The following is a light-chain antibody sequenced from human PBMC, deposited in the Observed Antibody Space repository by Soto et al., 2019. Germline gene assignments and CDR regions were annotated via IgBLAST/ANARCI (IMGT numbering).Light chain of an antibody. CDR2: DAS. V-gene: IGKV1-5*01. CDR1: QSISSW. Sequence: DIQMTQSPSTLSASVGDRVTITCRASQSISSWLAWYQQKPGKAPKLLIFDASSLQSGVPSRFSGSGSGTEFSLSISSLQPDDSATYYCQQLNSYYRTFGQGTKVDIK. CDR3: QQLNSYYRT. J-gene: IGKJ1*01.